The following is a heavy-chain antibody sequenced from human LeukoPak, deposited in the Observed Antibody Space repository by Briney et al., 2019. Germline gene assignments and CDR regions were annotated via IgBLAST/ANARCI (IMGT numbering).Heavy chain of an antibody. CDR3: ARVKEYRGYLLGY. D-gene: IGHD2-2*03. J-gene: IGHJ4*02. CDR2: INPNSGGT. CDR1: GYTFTGYY. Sequence: ASVKVSCKASGYTFTGYYMHWVRQAPGQGLEWMGWINPNSGGTNYAQKFQGRVTMTRDTSISTAYMELSRLRSDDTAVYYCARVKEYRGYLLGYWGQGTLVTVSS. V-gene: IGHV1-2*02.